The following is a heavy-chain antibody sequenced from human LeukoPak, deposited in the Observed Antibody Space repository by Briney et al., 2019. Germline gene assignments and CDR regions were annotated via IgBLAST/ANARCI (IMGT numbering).Heavy chain of an antibody. D-gene: IGHD4-11*01. J-gene: IGHJ5*02. CDR1: GGSISSYY. V-gene: IGHV4-38-2*02. CDR2: IYHSGST. Sequence: SETLSLTCTVSGGSISSYYWGWIRQPPGKGLEWIGSIYHSGSTYYNPSLKSRVTISVDTSKNQFSLKLSSVTAADTAVYYCARSATVTTTGHNNWFDPWGQGTLVTVSS. CDR3: ARSATVTTTGHNNWFDP.